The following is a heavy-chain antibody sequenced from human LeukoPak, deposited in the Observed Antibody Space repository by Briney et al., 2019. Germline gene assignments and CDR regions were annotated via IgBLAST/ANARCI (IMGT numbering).Heavy chain of an antibody. Sequence: SETLSLTCAVSGGSISSSNWWSWVRQPPGKGLEWIGEIYRSGSTNYNPSLKSRVTISVDKSKNQFSLKLSSVTAADTAVYYCARERAEQWLVRGSRPQDYWGQGTLVTVSS. CDR2: IYRSGST. D-gene: IGHD6-19*01. CDR1: GGSISSSNW. V-gene: IGHV4-4*02. CDR3: ARERAEQWLVRGSRPQDY. J-gene: IGHJ4*02.